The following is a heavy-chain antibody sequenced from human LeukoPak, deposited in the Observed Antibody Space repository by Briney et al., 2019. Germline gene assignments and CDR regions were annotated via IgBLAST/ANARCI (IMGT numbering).Heavy chain of an antibody. D-gene: IGHD3-10*01. Sequence: GGSLRLSCAASGFTFSSYAMSWVRQAPGKGLEWVSAISGSGGSTYYADSVKGRFTISRDNAKNSLYLQMNSLRAEDTAVYYCARARRTTVTTKALYGSGSFDYWGQGTLVTVSS. CDR3: ARARRTTVTTKALYGSGSFDY. V-gene: IGHV3-23*01. J-gene: IGHJ4*02. CDR2: ISGSGGST. CDR1: GFTFSSYA.